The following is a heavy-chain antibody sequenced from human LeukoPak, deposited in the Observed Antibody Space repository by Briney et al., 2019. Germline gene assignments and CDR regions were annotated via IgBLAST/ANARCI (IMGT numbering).Heavy chain of an antibody. D-gene: IGHD2-2*01. Sequence: GGSLRLSCAASGFTFSSYAMSWVRQAPGKGLEWVSAISGSGGSTYYADSVKGRFTISRGNSKNTLYLQMNSLRAEDTAVYYCATALGVGYCSSTSCHFGYWGQGTLVTVSS. J-gene: IGHJ4*02. CDR2: ISGSGGST. CDR3: ATALGVGYCSSTSCHFGY. V-gene: IGHV3-23*01. CDR1: GFTFSSYA.